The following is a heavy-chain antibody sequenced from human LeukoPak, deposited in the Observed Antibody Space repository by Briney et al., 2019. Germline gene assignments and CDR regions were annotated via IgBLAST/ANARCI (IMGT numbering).Heavy chain of an antibody. CDR2: ITSPVGHI. CDR1: GFKFSTYS. CDR3: ATDGQSSGWYGFDY. Sequence: GGSLRLSCAASGFKFSTYSMNRVRQAPGKGLEWVASITSPVGHIYYADSLKGRITISRDNAESSLYLQVNSLRAEDTAVYYCATDGQSSGWYGFDYWGQGTLVTDSS. V-gene: IGHV3-21*01. D-gene: IGHD6-19*01. J-gene: IGHJ4*02.